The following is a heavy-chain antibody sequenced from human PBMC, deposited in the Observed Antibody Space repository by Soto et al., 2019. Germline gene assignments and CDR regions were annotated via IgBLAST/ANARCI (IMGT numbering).Heavy chain of an antibody. CDR2: IYSGGST. CDR3: ARVSVGGLYYYYYMDV. Sequence: EVQLVESGGGLVQPGGSLRLSCAASGFTVSSNYMSWVRQAPGKGLEWVSVIYSGGSTYYADSVKGRFTISRDNSKNTLYLQMNSLRAEDTAVYYCARVSVGGLYYYYYMDVWGKGTTVTVSS. V-gene: IGHV3-66*01. CDR1: GFTVSSNY. J-gene: IGHJ6*03. D-gene: IGHD1-26*01.